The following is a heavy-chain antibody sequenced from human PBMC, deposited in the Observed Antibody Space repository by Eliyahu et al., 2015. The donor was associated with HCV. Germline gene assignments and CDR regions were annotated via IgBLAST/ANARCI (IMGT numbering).Heavy chain of an antibody. Sequence: QVQLVQSGAEVKKPGASVKVSCKASGYTFTSYYMXWVRQAPGXGLEWMGIINPXGGSTSYAQKXQGRVTMXRDTSTSTVYMELSSLRSEDTAVYYCARVGGSYSGDWFDPWGQGTLVTVSS. J-gene: IGHJ5*02. CDR1: GYTFTSYY. D-gene: IGHD1-26*01. V-gene: IGHV1-46*01. CDR3: ARVGGSYSGDWFDP. CDR2: INPXGGST.